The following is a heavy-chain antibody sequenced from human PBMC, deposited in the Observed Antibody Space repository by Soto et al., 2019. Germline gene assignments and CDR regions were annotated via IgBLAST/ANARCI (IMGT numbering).Heavy chain of an antibody. CDR2: ISSYSGSI. J-gene: IGHJ6*02. Sequence: EVQLVESGGGLVQPGRSLRLSCAASGFRFDDYGMHWVRQVPGKGLEWVSGISSYSGSIGYADSVKGRFTISRDNAKNARFLQMNSLTADDTALYDCAKSMGGTANAMDVWVQGTTVTVSS. D-gene: IGHD2-15*01. CDR1: GFRFDDYG. CDR3: AKSMGGTANAMDV. V-gene: IGHV3-9*01.